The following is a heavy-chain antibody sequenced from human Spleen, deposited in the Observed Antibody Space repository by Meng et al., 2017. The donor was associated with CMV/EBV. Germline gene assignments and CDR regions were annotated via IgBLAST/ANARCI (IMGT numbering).Heavy chain of an antibody. CDR3: ARDWGHVDVGHYSTSGNYLDP. V-gene: IGHV1-8*03. D-gene: IGHD6-6*01. J-gene: IGHJ5*02. Sequence: NWARQPPGPGLEWMGGMSPKGGKPAYPQTVQGRVAITRATSRNTPYVELNSLRPDDTAVYYCARDWGHVDVGHYSTSGNYLDPWGHGTLVTVSS. CDR2: MSPKGGKP.